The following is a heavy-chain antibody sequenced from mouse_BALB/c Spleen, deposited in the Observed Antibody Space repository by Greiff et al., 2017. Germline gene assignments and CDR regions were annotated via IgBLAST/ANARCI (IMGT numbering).Heavy chain of an antibody. CDR1: GFTFSSYG. Sequence: EVQGVESGGDLVKPGGSLKLSCAASGFTFSSYGMSWVRQTPDKRLEWVATISSGGSYTYYPDSVKGRFTISRDNAKNTLYLQMSSLKSEDTAMYYCARRDYYGSSYDAYWGQGTLVTVSA. CDR3: ARRDYYGSSYDAY. V-gene: IGHV5-6*01. CDR2: ISSGGSYT. D-gene: IGHD1-1*01. J-gene: IGHJ3*01.